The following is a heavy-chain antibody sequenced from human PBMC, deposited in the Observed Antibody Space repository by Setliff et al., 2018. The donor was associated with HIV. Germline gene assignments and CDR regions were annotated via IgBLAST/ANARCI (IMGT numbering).Heavy chain of an antibody. D-gene: IGHD3-10*01. V-gene: IGHV1-69-2*01. CDR2: VDPEDGET. J-gene: IGHJ4*02. Sequence: ASVKVSCKASGYTFTDYYMHWVQQAPGKGLEWMGRVDPEDGETIYAEKFQGRVTITADTSTDTAYMELSSLRSEDTAVYYCATNVWFGESYYWGQGTLVTVSS. CDR3: ATNVWFGESYY. CDR1: GYTFTDYY.